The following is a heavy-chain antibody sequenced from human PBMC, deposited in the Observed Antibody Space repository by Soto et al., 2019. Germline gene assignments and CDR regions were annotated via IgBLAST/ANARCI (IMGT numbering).Heavy chain of an antibody. CDR2: ISSNGGST. Sequence: SLRLSCAASGFTFSSYAMHWVRQAPGKGLEYVSAISSNGGSTYYANSVKGRFTISRDNSKNTLYLQMGSLRAEDMAVYYCARVYDILTGYFPWGGMDVWGQGTTVTVSS. D-gene: IGHD3-9*01. J-gene: IGHJ6*02. V-gene: IGHV3-64*01. CDR3: ARVYDILTGYFPWGGMDV. CDR1: GFTFSSYA.